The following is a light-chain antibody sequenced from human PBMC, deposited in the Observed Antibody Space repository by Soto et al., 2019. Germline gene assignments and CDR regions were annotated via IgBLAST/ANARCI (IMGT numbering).Light chain of an antibody. CDR3: SSYAGSNKLV. Sequence: QSALTQPPSASGSPGQSVTISCTGTSIDVGGYNYVSWYQQHPGKAPKLMMYEVSKRPSGVPDRFSGSKSGNTASLTVSGLQAEDEADYYCSSYAGSNKLVFGAGTKVTVL. CDR2: EVS. CDR1: SIDVGGYNY. V-gene: IGLV2-8*01. J-gene: IGLJ2*01.